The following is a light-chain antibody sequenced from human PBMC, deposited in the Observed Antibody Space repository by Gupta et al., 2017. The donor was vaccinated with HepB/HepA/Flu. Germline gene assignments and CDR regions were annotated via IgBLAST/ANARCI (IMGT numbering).Light chain of an antibody. CDR2: DAS. CDR1: QSVSNY. V-gene: IGKV3-11*01. CDR3: QQRYDSPAIT. Sequence: EIVLTQSPATLSLSPGERATLSCSASQSVSNYLAWYQQKPGQAPRLLIYDASNMDTGIPARFSGSGSGTDFTLTISSLEPEDFAIYYCQQRYDSPAITFGGGTRVEIK. J-gene: IGKJ4*01.